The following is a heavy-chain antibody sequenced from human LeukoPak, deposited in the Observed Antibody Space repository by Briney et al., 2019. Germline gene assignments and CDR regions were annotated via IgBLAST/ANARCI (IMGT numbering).Heavy chain of an antibody. CDR3: ARVSTYYDFWSAPRPLCYFDY. CDR2: MNPNSGNT. V-gene: IGHV1-8*01. D-gene: IGHD3-3*01. Sequence: GASVKVSCKASGYTFTSYDINWVRQATGQGLEWMGWMNPNSGNTGYAQKFQGRVTMTRNTSISTAYMELSSLRSEDTAVYYCARVSTYYDFWSAPRPLCYFDYWGQGTLVTVSS. CDR1: GYTFTSYD. J-gene: IGHJ4*02.